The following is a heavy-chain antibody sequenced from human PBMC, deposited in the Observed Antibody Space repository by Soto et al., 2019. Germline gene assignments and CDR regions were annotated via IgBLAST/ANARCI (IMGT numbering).Heavy chain of an antibody. CDR3: AGKRFYGMDV. Sequence: QVQLVQSGAEVKKPGASVKVSCKASGYTFTSYDINWVRQATGQGLEWMGWMNPNSGNTVYAQKFQGRVTMTRNTTVKNAYMELGSRRSEDPAVFYCAGKRFYGMDVWGQGATVTVSS. J-gene: IGHJ6*02. D-gene: IGHD3-16*01. V-gene: IGHV1-8*01. CDR1: GYTFTSYD. CDR2: MNPNSGNT.